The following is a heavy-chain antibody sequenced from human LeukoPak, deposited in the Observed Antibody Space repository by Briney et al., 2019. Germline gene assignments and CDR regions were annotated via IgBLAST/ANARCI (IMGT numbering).Heavy chain of an antibody. CDR1: GYTFTSYY. D-gene: IGHD2-15*01. CDR2: INPSGGST. CDR3: ARDLGCSGGSYYYGMDV. V-gene: IGHV1-46*01. J-gene: IGHJ6*02. Sequence: ASVKVSCKASGYTFTSYYMHWVRQAPGQGLEWMGIINPSGGSTSYAQKFQGRVTMTRDTSTSTVYMELSSLRSEDTAVYYCARDLGCSGGSYYYGMDVWGQGTTVTVSS.